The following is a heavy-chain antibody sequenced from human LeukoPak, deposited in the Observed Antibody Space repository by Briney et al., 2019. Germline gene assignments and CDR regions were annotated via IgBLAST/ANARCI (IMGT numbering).Heavy chain of an antibody. D-gene: IGHD4-11*01. CDR2: ISYDGSNK. CDR3: AREGSNYDYYYYYMDV. J-gene: IGHJ6*03. Sequence: GGSLRLSCAASEFTFSSYAMHWVRQAPGKGLEWVAVISYDGSNKYYADSVKGRFTISRDNSKNTLYLQMNSLRAEDTAVYYCAREGSNYDYYYYYMDVWGKGTTVTVSS. V-gene: IGHV3-30*01. CDR1: EFTFSSYA.